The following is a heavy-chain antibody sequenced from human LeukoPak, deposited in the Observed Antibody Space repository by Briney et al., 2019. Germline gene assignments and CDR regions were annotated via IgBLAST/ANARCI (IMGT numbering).Heavy chain of an antibody. CDR3: ATFTYYYDSSGYSQGDY. J-gene: IGHJ4*02. CDR2: IRYDGSNK. D-gene: IGHD3-22*01. CDR1: GFTFSSYG. Sequence: GGSLRLSCAASGFTFSSYGMHWVRQAPGKGLEWVAFIRYDGSNKYYADSVEGRFTISRDNSKNTLYLQMNSLRAEDTAVYYCATFTYYYDSSGYSQGDYWGQGTLVTVSS. V-gene: IGHV3-30*02.